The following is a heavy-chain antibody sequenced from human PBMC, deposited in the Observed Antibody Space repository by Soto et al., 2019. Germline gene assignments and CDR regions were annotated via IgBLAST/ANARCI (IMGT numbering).Heavy chain of an antibody. CDR3: VREGRGSFDF. CDR1: GFIFTNYA. V-gene: IGHV3-23*01. J-gene: IGHJ3*01. Sequence: GGSLRLSCAASGFIFTNYAMNWVRQSPGKGLEWVSVIGGRGNSAYYADSVQGRFTISRDNSKNTLSLQMSILTADDTAIYYCVREGRGSFDFWGRGTMVTVS. CDR2: IGGRGNSA. D-gene: IGHD5-12*01.